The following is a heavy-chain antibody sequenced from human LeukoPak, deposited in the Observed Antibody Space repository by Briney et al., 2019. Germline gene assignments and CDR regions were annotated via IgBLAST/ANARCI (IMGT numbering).Heavy chain of an antibody. Sequence: SETLSLTCAVYGGSFSGYYWSWIRQPPGKGLEWIGEINHSGSTNYNPSLNRRVTISVDTSKNQFSLKLSSVTAADTAVYYCARLELLLGMDYWGQGTLVTVSS. D-gene: IGHD3-10*01. V-gene: IGHV4-34*01. CDR3: ARLELLLGMDY. CDR1: GGSFSGYY. J-gene: IGHJ4*02. CDR2: INHSGST.